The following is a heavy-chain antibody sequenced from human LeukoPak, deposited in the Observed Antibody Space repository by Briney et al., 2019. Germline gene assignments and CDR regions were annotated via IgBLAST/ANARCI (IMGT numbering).Heavy chain of an antibody. CDR2: VSYDGRI. J-gene: IGHJ4*02. CDR1: GFTFNTHA. D-gene: IGHD2-2*01. CDR3: AKRTGYCSSTSCLLPDY. Sequence: GGSLRLSCAASGFTFNTHAMHWVRQAPGKGLEWVAFVSYDGRISSHADFVKGRFTISRDNSKNTLYLQMNSLRAEDTAVYYCAKRTGYCSSTSCLLPDYWGQGTLVTVSS. V-gene: IGHV3-30-3*02.